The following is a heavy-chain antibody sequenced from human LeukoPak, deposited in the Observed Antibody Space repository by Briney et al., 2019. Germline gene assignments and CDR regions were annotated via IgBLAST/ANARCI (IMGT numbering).Heavy chain of an antibody. J-gene: IGHJ4*02. CDR1: GGTFSSYA. CDR2: IIPIFGTA. V-gene: IGHV1-69*05. Sequence: SSVKLSCKASGGTFSSYAISWVRQAPGQGLEWMGRIIPIFGTANYAQKFQGRVTITTDESTSTAYMELSSLRSEDTAVYYCARAPIPGIAAAVDYWGQGTLVTVSS. CDR3: ARAPIPGIAAAVDY. D-gene: IGHD6-13*01.